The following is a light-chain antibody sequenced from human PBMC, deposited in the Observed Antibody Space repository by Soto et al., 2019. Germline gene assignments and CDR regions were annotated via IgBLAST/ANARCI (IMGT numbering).Light chain of an antibody. V-gene: IGKV1-39*01. CDR3: QQSYSTTWT. CDR2: VAS. J-gene: IGKJ1*01. Sequence: DIQMSQPPSSLSASVGDRVTITCRASQSISRYLNWYQQKPGKAPNLLIYVASSLQSEVPSRFSGSGSETDFTLTISSLQPEDFATYSCQQSYSTTWTFGQGTKVDI. CDR1: QSISRY.